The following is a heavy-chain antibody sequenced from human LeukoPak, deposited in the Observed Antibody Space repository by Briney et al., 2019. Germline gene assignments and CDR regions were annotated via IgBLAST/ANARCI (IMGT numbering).Heavy chain of an antibody. Sequence: ASVKVSCKASGYTFTSYDINWVRQATGQGLEWMGWIGAYNGYTIYADNLQGRVTVTTDTSTSTAHMELRSLRSDDTAVYYCARDLRRDESSNYYYIGWFDLWGQGTLVTVSS. CDR1: GYTFTSYD. J-gene: IGHJ5*01. V-gene: IGHV1-18*01. CDR3: ARDLRRDESSNYYYIGWFDL. D-gene: IGHD3-22*01. CDR2: IGAYNGYT.